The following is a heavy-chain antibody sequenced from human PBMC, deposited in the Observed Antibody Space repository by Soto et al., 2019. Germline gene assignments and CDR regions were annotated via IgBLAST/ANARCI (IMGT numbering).Heavy chain of an antibody. V-gene: IGHV4-34*01. J-gene: IGHJ5*02. CDR2: INHSGST. Sequence: SETLSLTCAVYGGSFSGYYCSWSRQPPGKGLEWIGEINHSGSTNYNPSLKSRVTISVDTSKNQFSLKLSSVTAADTAVYYCARGAGRQQLGNWFDPWGQGTLVTVSS. CDR1: GGSFSGYY. CDR3: ARGAGRQQLGNWFDP. D-gene: IGHD6-13*01.